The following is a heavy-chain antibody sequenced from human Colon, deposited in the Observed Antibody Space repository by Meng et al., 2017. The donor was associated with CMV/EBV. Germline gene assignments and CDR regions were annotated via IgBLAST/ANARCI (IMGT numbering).Heavy chain of an antibody. CDR3: ARTDYYDFG. V-gene: IGHV4-59*12. CDR2: IYYSGST. J-gene: IGHJ4*02. D-gene: IGHD3-3*01. Sequence: QVQLQESGPGLLKPSETLSLTCTVSGGSISGNFWSWLRQPPGKGLEWIGYIYYSGSTKYNPSLKSRVTISVDTSKNQFSLRLNSVTAADTAVYYCARTDYYDFGWGQGTLVTVSS. CDR1: GGSISGNF.